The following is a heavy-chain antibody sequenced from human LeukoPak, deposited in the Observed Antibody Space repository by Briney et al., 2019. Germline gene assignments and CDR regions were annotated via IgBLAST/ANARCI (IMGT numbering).Heavy chain of an antibody. J-gene: IGHJ4*02. V-gene: IGHV4-39*01. CDR1: GGSISSSSYY. Sequence: SETLSLTXTVSGGSISSSSYYWGWISQPPGKGLQWIGSIYYSGSTYYNPSLKSRVTISVDTSKNQFSLKLSSVTAADTAVYYCARRGYSSSWPTFDYWGQGTLVTVSS. CDR3: ARRGYSSSWPTFDY. CDR2: IYYSGST. D-gene: IGHD6-13*01.